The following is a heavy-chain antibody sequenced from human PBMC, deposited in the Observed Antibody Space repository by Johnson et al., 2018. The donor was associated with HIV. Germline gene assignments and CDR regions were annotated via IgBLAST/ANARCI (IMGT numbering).Heavy chain of an antibody. J-gene: IGHJ3*01. CDR2: IYSGGST. V-gene: IGHV3-66*01. Sequence: VQLVESGGGLVQPGRSLRLSCAASGFTFDDYTMHWVRQAPGTGLEWVSVIYSGGSTYYADSVKGRFTIPRDNSKNTLYLQMNSLRVEDTAVYYCARDGESQQLPLGDAFDFWGQGTMVTVSS. CDR1: GFTFDDYT. CDR3: ARDGESQQLPLGDAFDF. D-gene: IGHD6-13*01.